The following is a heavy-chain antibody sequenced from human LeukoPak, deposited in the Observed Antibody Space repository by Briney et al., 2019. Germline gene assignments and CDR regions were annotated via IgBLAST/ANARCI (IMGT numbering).Heavy chain of an antibody. J-gene: IGHJ4*02. D-gene: IGHD3-16*02. CDR2: ISSSGSTI. CDR1: GFTFSDYY. Sequence: GGSLRLSCAASGFTFSDYYMSWIRQAPGKGLEWVSYISSSGSTIYYADSVKGRFTISRDNAKNSLYLQINSLRAEDTAVYYCARTVDFYVWGSYRHPPYFDYWGQGTLVTVSS. V-gene: IGHV3-11*01. CDR3: ARTVDFYVWGSYRHPPYFDY.